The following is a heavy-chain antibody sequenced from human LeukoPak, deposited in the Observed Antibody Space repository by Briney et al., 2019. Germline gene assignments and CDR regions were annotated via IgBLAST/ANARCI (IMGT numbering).Heavy chain of an antibody. V-gene: IGHV4-34*01. D-gene: IGHD6-13*01. CDR1: GGSFSGYY. CDR3: ARYTMAAAYFDY. J-gene: IGHJ4*02. CDR2: INHSGST. Sequence: NPSETLSLTCAVYGGSFSGYYWSWIRQPPGKGLEWIGEINHSGSTNYNPSLKSRVTISVDTSKNQFSLKLSSVTAADTAVYYCARYTMAAAYFDYWGQGTLVTVSS.